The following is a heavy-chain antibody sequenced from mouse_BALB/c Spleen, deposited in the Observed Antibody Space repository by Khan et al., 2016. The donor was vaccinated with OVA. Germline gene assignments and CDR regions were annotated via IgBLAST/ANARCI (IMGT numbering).Heavy chain of an antibody. J-gene: IGHJ3*01. CDR3: ARFSYYYDSEGFAY. CDR1: GFTFSTYG. Sequence: EVELVESGGDLVKTGGSLKLSCAASGFTFSTYGMSWVRQTPDKRLEWVATISSGGHYTYYIDSVKGRFTISRDNAKNILDLQMTSLRSEDTAMYYCARFSYYYDSEGFAYWGRGTLVTVSA. CDR2: ISSGGHYT. D-gene: IGHD1-1*02. V-gene: IGHV5-6*01.